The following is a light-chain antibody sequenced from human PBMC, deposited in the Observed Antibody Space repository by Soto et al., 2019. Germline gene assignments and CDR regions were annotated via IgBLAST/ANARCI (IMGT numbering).Light chain of an antibody. J-gene: IGKJ4*01. CDR3: QQYGTSPPVT. CDR1: ESVSSTY. Sequence: EIVLTQFPGTLSLSPGERATLSCRASESVSSTYLAWYQHKPGQPPRLLIYGASSRATGIPDRFSGSGSGTDFTLTIGRLEPGDFAVYYCQQYGTSPPVTFGGGTKVDIK. V-gene: IGKV3-20*01. CDR2: GAS.